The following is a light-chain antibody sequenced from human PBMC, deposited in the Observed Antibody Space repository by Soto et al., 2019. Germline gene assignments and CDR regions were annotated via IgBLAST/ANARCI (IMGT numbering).Light chain of an antibody. CDR1: SSDVGGYNY. Sequence: QSALTQPASVSGSPGQSITISCTGTSSDVGGYNYVSWYQQHPGKAPKLMIYDVSNRPSGVSNRLSGSKSGNTASLTISRLQAEDEADYYCSSYTSSSTLVVFGTGTKVTVL. CDR2: DVS. J-gene: IGLJ1*01. CDR3: SSYTSSSTLVV. V-gene: IGLV2-14*01.